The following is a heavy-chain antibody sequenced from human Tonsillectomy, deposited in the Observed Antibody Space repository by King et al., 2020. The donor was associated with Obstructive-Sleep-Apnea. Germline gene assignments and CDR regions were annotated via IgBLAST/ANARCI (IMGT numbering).Heavy chain of an antibody. D-gene: IGHD5-24*01. CDR2: IYYSGST. J-gene: IGHJ4*02. V-gene: IGHV4-59*08. Sequence: LQLQESGPGLVKPSETLSLTCTVSGGSISSYYWSWIRQPPGKGLEWIGYIYYSGSTNYNPSLKSRVTISVDTSKNQFSLKLSSVTAADTAVYYCARTVRDGYNFKVIDYWGQGTLVTVSP. CDR1: GGSISSYY. CDR3: ARTVRDGYNFKVIDY.